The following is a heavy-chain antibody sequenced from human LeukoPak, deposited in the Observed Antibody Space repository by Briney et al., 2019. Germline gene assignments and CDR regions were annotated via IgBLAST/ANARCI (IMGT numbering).Heavy chain of an antibody. CDR2: TNPNSGGT. CDR3: ARDHCSSTSCRNVGHWFDP. J-gene: IGHJ5*02. Sequence: ASVKVSCKASGYTFTGYYMHWVRQAPGQGLEWMGWTNPNSGGTNYAQKFQGRVTMTRDTSISTAYMELSRLRSDDTAVYYCARDHCSSTSCRNVGHWFDPWGQGTLVTVSS. CDR1: GYTFTGYY. D-gene: IGHD2-2*01. V-gene: IGHV1-2*02.